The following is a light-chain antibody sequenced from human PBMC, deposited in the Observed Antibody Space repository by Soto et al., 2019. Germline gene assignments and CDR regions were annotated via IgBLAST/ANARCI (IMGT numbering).Light chain of an antibody. Sequence: PGERATLSCRASQSVSSSNFAWYQQKPAQAPRLLIYDGSNRATGIPARFSGSGSGTDFTLTISSLEPEDFAVYYCQQRNNWPLTFGGGTKVDIK. V-gene: IGKV3-11*01. CDR3: QQRNNWPLT. CDR1: QSVSSSN. J-gene: IGKJ4*01. CDR2: DGS.